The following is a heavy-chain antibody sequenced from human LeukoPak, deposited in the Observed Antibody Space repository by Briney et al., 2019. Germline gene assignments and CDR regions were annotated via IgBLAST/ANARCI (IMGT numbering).Heavy chain of an antibody. D-gene: IGHD3-16*02. CDR2: ISSSGSTI. CDR3: ARDRYDYVWGSYRFDY. CDR1: GFTFSSYE. V-gene: IGHV3-48*03. Sequence: GGSLRLSCAASGFTFSSYEMNWVRQAPGKGLEWVSYISSSGSTIYYADSVKGRFTISRDNAKNSLYLQMNSLRADDTAVYYCARDRYDYVWGSYRFDYWGQGTLVTVSS. J-gene: IGHJ4*02.